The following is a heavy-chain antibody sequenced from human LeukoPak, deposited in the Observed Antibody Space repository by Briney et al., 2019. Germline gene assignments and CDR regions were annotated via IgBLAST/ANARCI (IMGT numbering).Heavy chain of an antibody. CDR3: AKGATLNGGYDLDY. CDR2: ISISGGST. J-gene: IGHJ4*02. CDR1: GFTFSNYA. D-gene: IGHD5-12*01. Sequence: AGGSLRLSCAASGFTFSNYAMNWVRRAPGKGLEWVSTISISGGSTHYADSVKGRFTISRDNSKNTLYLQMNSLRAEDTAVYYCAKGATLNGGYDLDYWGQGTLVTVST. V-gene: IGHV3-23*01.